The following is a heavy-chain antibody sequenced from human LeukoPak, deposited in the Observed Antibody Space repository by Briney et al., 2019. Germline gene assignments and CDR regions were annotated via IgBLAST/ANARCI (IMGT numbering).Heavy chain of an antibody. CDR3: ARSRIVVIAAAGAPFDY. D-gene: IGHD6-13*01. CDR1: GGAFSGYY. Sequence: SETLSLTCAVYGGAFSGYYWSWIRQPPGKGLEWIGEINHSGSTNYNPSLKSRVTISVDTSKNQFSLKLSSVTAADTAVYYCARSRIVVIAAAGAPFDYWGQGTLVTVSS. J-gene: IGHJ4*02. CDR2: INHSGST. V-gene: IGHV4-34*01.